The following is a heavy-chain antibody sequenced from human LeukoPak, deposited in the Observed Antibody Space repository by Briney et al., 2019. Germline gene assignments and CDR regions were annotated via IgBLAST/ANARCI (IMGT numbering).Heavy chain of an antibody. D-gene: IGHD4-23*01. V-gene: IGHV5-51*01. CDR3: ARLTVVNSKGAWFDP. CDR1: GYSFTSYW. Sequence: GEALKISCKGSGYSFTSYWIGWVRQLPGKGLEWMGIIYPGDSDTRYSPSFQSQVTISADTTISTAYAQWSSLTASDTAMYYCARLTVVNSKGAWFDPWGQGTLVTVSS. J-gene: IGHJ5*02. CDR2: IYPGDSDT.